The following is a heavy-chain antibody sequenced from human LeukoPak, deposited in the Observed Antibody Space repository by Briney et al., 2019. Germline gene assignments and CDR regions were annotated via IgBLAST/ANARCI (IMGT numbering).Heavy chain of an antibody. CDR3: ARRVIVVVPAANTTFDS. V-gene: IGHV4-34*01. D-gene: IGHD2-2*01. J-gene: IGHJ4*02. CDR2: INHRGSA. Sequence: SETLSLTCAVYGGSFNDYYWSWIRQPPGKGLEWIGDINHRGSANHNPSLKSRVSMSVDTSKNQFSLRLTSVTAAETAVYYCARRVIVVVPAANTTFDSWGQGTLVTVSS. CDR1: GGSFNDYY.